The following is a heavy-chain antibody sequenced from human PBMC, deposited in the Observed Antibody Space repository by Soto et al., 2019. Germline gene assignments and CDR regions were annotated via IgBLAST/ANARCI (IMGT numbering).Heavy chain of an antibody. CDR1: GFTFSSYS. D-gene: IGHD3-22*01. J-gene: IGHJ4*02. Sequence: PVGSLRLSCAASGFTFSSYSMNWVRQAPGKGLEWVSSISSSSSYIYYADSVKGRFTISRDNAKNSLYLQMNSLRAEDTAVYYCARDSSPRYYDSSGYFPLLGYWGQGTLVTVSS. CDR3: ARDSSPRYYDSSGYFPLLGY. V-gene: IGHV3-21*01. CDR2: ISSSSSYI.